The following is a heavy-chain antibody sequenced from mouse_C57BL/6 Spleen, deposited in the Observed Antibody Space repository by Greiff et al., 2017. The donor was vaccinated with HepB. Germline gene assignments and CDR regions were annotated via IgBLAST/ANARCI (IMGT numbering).Heavy chain of an antibody. CDR1: GYAFSSYW. CDR2: IYPGDGDT. Sequence: LVESGAELVKPGASVKISCKASGYAFSSYWMNWVKQRPGKGLEWIGQIYPGDGDTNYNGKFKGKATLTADKSSSTAYMQLSSLTSEDSAVYFCARYYGSSEYAMDYWGQGTSVTVSS. D-gene: IGHD1-1*01. J-gene: IGHJ4*01. CDR3: ARYYGSSEYAMDY. V-gene: IGHV1-80*01.